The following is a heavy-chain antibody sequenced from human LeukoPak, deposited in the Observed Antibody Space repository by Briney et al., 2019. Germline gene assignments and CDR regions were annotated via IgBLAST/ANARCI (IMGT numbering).Heavy chain of an antibody. V-gene: IGHV4-34*01. CDR1: GGSFSGYY. CDR2: INHSGST. CDR3: ARVRYGDYASPIDY. Sequence: SETLSLTCAVYGGSFSGYYWSWIRQPPGKGLEWIGEINHSGSTNYNPSLKSRVTISVDTSKNQFSLELSSVTAADTAVYYCARVRYGDYASPIDYWGQGTLVTVS. D-gene: IGHD4-17*01. J-gene: IGHJ4*02.